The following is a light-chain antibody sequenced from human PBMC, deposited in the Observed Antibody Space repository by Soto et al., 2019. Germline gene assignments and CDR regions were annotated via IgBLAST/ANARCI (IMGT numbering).Light chain of an antibody. J-gene: IGKJ1*01. V-gene: IGKV4-1*01. CDR1: QSVLYSSNNKNY. Sequence: DIVMTQSPDSLAVSLGERATINCKSSQSVLYSSNNKNYLAWYQQKPGQPPKLLIYWASTRESGGPDRFSGSRSGTDFTLTISSLQAEDVAVYYCQQYYSTPSWTFGQGTKVEIK. CDR3: QQYYSTPSWT. CDR2: WAS.